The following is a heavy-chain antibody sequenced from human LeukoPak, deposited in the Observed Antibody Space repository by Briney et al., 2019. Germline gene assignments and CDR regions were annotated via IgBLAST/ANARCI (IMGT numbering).Heavy chain of an antibody. CDR3: ARVGTWELQRVFDY. V-gene: IGHV3-7*01. Sequence: GGSLRLSCAASGFTFTDYWMTWVRQVPGKGLEWVANIQRGGSESYYVDSVKGRFTISRENAKNSLYLHMDSLRVEDTAVYYCARVGTWELQRVFDYWGQGTPVTVSS. CDR1: GFTFTDYW. CDR2: IQRGGSES. D-gene: IGHD1-26*01. J-gene: IGHJ4*02.